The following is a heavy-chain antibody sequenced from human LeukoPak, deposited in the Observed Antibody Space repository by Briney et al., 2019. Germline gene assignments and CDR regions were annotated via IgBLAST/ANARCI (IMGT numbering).Heavy chain of an antibody. J-gene: IGHJ6*02. CDR1: GFTFSDYY. CDR2: ISSSGSTI. V-gene: IGHV3-11*01. CDR3: ARVGGYCSGGSCYRTGYYGMDV. Sequence: GGSLRLSCAASGFTFSDYYMSCIRPAPGKGLGWGSYISSSGSTIYYADSVKGRFTISRDNAKNSLYLQMNRLRAEVTAVYYCARVGGYCSGGSCYRTGYYGMDVWGQGTTVTVSS. D-gene: IGHD2-15*01.